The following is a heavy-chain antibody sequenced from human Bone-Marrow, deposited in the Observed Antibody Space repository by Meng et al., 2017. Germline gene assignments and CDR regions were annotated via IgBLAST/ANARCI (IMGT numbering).Heavy chain of an antibody. CDR1: GGSISSSSYY. J-gene: IGHJ5*02. CDR3: ARDLPAYCSGGSCYPNWFDP. Sequence: LETLSLTCTVSGGSISSSSYYWGWIRQPPGKGLEWIGSIYYSGSTYYNPSLKSRVTISVDTSKNQFSLKLSSVTAADTAVYYCARDLPAYCSGGSCYPNWFDPWGQGTLVTVSS. CDR2: IYYSGST. D-gene: IGHD2-15*01. V-gene: IGHV4-39*07.